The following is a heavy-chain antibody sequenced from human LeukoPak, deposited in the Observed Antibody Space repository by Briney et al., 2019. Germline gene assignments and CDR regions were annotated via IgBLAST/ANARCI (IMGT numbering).Heavy chain of an antibody. J-gene: IGHJ4*02. CDR1: GFTFSSYG. V-gene: IGHV3-23*01. CDR2: ISDSGGNS. D-gene: IGHD6-13*01. CDR3: AKRVPYSSSWPSLDY. Sequence: GSLRLSCAASGFTFSSYGMSWVRQAPGKGLEWVSAISDSGGNSYYADSVKGRFTISRDNSKNTLFLQMNSLRGEDTAVYYCAKRVPYSSSWPSLDYWGQGTLVTVSS.